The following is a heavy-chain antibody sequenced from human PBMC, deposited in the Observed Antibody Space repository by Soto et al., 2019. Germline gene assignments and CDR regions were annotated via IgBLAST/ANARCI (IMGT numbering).Heavy chain of an antibody. V-gene: IGHV3-21*01. Sequence: SLRLSCAASGFPFSSYSMDWVRQTPGKGLEWVSSISADSTFIDYADSVRGRLTISRDNTRDSLFLQMNSLRADDAAVYYCARGYCTSATCPHHYFDYWGQGTLVTVSS. CDR2: ISADSTFI. CDR1: GFPFSSYS. J-gene: IGHJ4*02. CDR3: ARGYCTSATCPHHYFDY. D-gene: IGHD2-8*02.